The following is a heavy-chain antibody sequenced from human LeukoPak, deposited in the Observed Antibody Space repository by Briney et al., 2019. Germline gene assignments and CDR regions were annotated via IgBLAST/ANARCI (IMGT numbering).Heavy chain of an antibody. D-gene: IGHD6-13*01. J-gene: IGHJ3*01. CDR2: IYYSGST. Sequence: SETLSLTCTVSGGSISSYYWSWIRQPPGXGLEWIGYIYYSGSTNYNPSLKSRVTISVDTSKNQFSLKLSSVTAADTAVYYCARLFSSSWYRGAFDLWGQGTMVTVSS. V-gene: IGHV4-59*08. CDR1: GGSISSYY. CDR3: ARLFSSSWYRGAFDL.